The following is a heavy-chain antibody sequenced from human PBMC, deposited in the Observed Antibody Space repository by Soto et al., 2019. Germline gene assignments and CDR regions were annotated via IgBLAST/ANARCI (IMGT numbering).Heavy chain of an antibody. J-gene: IGHJ3*02. CDR2: IIPIFGTA. CDR3: ARDGHYYGSRSYSADAFDI. D-gene: IGHD3-10*01. V-gene: IGHV1-69*06. Sequence: QVQLVQSGAEVKKPGSSVKVSCKASGGTFSSYAISWVRQAPGQGLEWMGGIIPIFGTANYAQKFQGRVTITADKSTSTAYMELSSLRSEDTAVYYCARDGHYYGSRSYSADAFDIWGQGTMVTVSS. CDR1: GGTFSSYA.